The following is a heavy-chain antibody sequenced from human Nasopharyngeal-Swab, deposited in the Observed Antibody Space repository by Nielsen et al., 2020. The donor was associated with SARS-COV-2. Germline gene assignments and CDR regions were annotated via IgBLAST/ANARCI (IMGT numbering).Heavy chain of an antibody. D-gene: IGHD5-18*01. CDR1: GFTFSSYG. V-gene: IGHV3-30*18. J-gene: IGHJ4*02. CDR3: AKGSLGYSYVIDY. Sequence: GEPLKISCAASGFTFSSYGMHWVRQAPGKGLEWVAVISYDGSNKYYADSVKGRFTISRDNSKNTLYLQMNSLRAEDTAVYYCAKGSLGYSYVIDYWGQGTLVTVSS. CDR2: ISYDGSNK.